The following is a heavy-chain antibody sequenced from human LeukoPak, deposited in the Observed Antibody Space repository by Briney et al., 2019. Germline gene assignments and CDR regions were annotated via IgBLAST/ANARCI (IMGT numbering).Heavy chain of an antibody. J-gene: IGHJ6*02. D-gene: IGHD1-26*01. CDR2: IYYSGST. CDR3: AGVVGATLMGYYYYGMDV. V-gene: IGHV4-39*01. Sequence: PSETLSLTCTVSGGSISSSSYYWGWIRQPPGKGLEWIGSIYYSGSTYYNPSLKSRVTISVDTSKNQFSLKLSSVTAADMAVYYCAGVVGATLMGYYYYGMDVWGQGTTVTVSS. CDR1: GGSISSSSYY.